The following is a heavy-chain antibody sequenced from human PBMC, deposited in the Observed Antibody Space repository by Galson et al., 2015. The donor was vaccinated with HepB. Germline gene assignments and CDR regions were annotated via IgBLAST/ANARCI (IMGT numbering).Heavy chain of an antibody. V-gene: IGHV3-11*06. CDR1: GFTFSDYY. CDR2: ISSSSSYT. CDR3: ARAVAGMSSYYYYGMDV. Sequence: SLRLSCAASGFTFSDYYMSWLRQAPGKGLEWVSYISSSSSYTNYADSVKGRFTISRDNAKNSLYLQMNSLRAEDTAVYYCARAVAGMSSYYYYGMDVWVQGTTVTVSS. D-gene: IGHD6-19*01. J-gene: IGHJ6*02.